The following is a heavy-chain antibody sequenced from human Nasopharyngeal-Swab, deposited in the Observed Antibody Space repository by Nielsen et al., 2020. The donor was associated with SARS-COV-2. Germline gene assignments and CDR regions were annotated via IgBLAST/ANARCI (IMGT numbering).Heavy chain of an antibody. CDR1: GFTVSSNY. V-gene: IGHV3-53*01. CDR2: IYSGGST. J-gene: IGHJ3*02. Sequence: GESLKISCAASGFTVSSNYMSWVRQAPGKGLEWVSVIYSGGSTYCADSVKGRFTISRDNSKNTLYPQMNSLRAEDTAVYYCARLRAFDIWGQGTMVTVSS. CDR3: ARLRAFDI.